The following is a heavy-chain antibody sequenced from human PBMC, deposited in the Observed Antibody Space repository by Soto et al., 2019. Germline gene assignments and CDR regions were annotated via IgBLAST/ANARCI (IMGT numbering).Heavy chain of an antibody. CDR2: IYYSGST. CDR3: ARYFDNSYGYSYFDD. D-gene: IGHD5-18*01. J-gene: IGHJ4*02. Sequence: SETLSLTCTVSGGSISSYYWSWIRQPPGKGLEWIGYIYYSGSTNYNPSLKSRVTISVDTSKNQFSLKLSSVTAADTAVYYCARYFDNSYGYSYFDDWGQGTLVTVSS. V-gene: IGHV4-59*01. CDR1: GGSISSYY.